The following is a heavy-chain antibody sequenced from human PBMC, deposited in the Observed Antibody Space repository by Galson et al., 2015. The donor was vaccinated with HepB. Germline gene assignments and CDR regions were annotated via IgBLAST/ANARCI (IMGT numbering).Heavy chain of an antibody. CDR3: ARLLSPTHGSSLGWFDP. J-gene: IGHJ5*02. D-gene: IGHD1-26*01. Sequence: QSGAEVKKPGESLKISCKGSGYSFTSYWIGWVRQMPGKGLEWTGIIYPGDSDTRYSPSFQGQVTISADKSISTAYLQWSSLKASDTAMYYCARLLSPTHGSSLGWFDPWGQGTLVTVSS. CDR2: IYPGDSDT. CDR1: GYSFTSYW. V-gene: IGHV5-51*03.